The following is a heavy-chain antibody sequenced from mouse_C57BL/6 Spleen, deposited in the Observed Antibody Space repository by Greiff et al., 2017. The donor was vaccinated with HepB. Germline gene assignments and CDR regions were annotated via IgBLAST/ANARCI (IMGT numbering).Heavy chain of an antibody. Sequence: EVQLQQSGPELVKPGASVKIPCKASGYTFTDYNMDWVKQSHGKSLEWIGDINPNNGGTIYNQKFKGKATLTVDKSSSTAYMELRSLTSEDTAVYDCARKEAYYSNPAWFAYWGQGTLVTVSA. CDR2: INPNNGGT. CDR3: ARKEAYYSNPAWFAY. D-gene: IGHD2-5*01. V-gene: IGHV1-18*01. CDR1: GYTFTDYN. J-gene: IGHJ3*01.